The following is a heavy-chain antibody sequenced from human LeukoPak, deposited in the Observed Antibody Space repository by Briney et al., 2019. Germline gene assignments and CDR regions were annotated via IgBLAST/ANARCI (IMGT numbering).Heavy chain of an antibody. Sequence: PSETLSLTCTVSGGSISSYYWSWIRQPAGKGLEWIGRIYTSGSTNYNPSLKSRVTMSVDTSKNQFSLKLSSVTAADTAVYYCARVSPETTVTTRGAFDIWGQGTMVTVSS. J-gene: IGHJ3*02. D-gene: IGHD4-17*01. CDR3: ARVSPETTVTTRGAFDI. V-gene: IGHV4-4*07. CDR1: GGSISSYY. CDR2: IYTSGST.